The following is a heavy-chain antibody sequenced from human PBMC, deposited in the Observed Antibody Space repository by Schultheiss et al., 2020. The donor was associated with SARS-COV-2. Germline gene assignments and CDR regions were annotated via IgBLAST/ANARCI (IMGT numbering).Heavy chain of an antibody. CDR2: ISSSSSTI. V-gene: IGHV3-48*01. CDR3: ARTTTVTTYDAFDI. J-gene: IGHJ3*02. CDR1: GFTFSSYS. Sequence: GESLKISCAASGFTFSSYSMNWVRQAPGKGLEWVSYISSSSSTIYYADSVKGRFTISRDNAKNSLYLQMNSLRAEDTALYYCARTTTVTTYDAFDIWGQGTMVTVSS. D-gene: IGHD4-17*01.